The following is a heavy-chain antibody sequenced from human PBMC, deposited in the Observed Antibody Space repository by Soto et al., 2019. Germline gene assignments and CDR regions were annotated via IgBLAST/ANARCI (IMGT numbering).Heavy chain of an antibody. CDR2: ITTSSAYI. V-gene: IGHV3-21*01. Sequence: EVQLVESGGGLVKPGGSLRLSCAASGFTFNTYDMNWVRQAPGKGLEWVSSITTSSAYIYYADSLKGRITISGDNAQNSLFLQMNSLRAEDTAVYYCVRSGTARLLRHSWFDTWGQGTLVTVSS. CDR1: GFTFNTYD. J-gene: IGHJ5*02. D-gene: IGHD2-21*01. CDR3: VRSGTARLLRHSWFDT.